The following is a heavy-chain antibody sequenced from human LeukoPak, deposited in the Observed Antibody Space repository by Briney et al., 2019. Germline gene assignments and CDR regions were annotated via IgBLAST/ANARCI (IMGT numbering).Heavy chain of an antibody. D-gene: IGHD5-24*01. Sequence: ASVTVSCRASGYTFTSYDINWVRQATGQGLEWMGWMNPNSGNTGYAQKFQGGVTMTRNSSITTAYMELSSLRSEDTAVYYCARGTRTGGDGTAGTFDYWGQGTLVTVSS. V-gene: IGHV1-8*01. CDR2: MNPNSGNT. J-gene: IGHJ4*02. CDR1: GYTFTSYD. CDR3: ARGTRTGGDGTAGTFDY.